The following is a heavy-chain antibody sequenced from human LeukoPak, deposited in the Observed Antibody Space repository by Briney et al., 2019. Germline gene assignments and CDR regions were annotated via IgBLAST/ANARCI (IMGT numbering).Heavy chain of an antibody. CDR3: ARQLSGSHFDY. V-gene: IGHV4-39*01. D-gene: IGHD1-26*01. J-gene: IGHJ4*02. Sequence: SETLSLTCTVSGGSISSCSYYWGRIRPPPGKGLEWIGSIYYSGSTYYNPYLNSRVTISVDTSKSQFSLKLSAVTAADTAVYYCARQLSGSHFDYWGQGTPVTVSS. CDR2: IYYSGST. CDR1: GGSISSCSYY.